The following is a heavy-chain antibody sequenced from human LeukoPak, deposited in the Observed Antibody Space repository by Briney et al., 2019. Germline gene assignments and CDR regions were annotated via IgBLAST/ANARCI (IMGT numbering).Heavy chain of an antibody. CDR3: ARGPYSSGWELKYYFDY. CDR1: GYTFTGYY. J-gene: IGHJ4*02. CDR2: INPNSGGT. Sequence: GASVKVSCKASGYTFTGYYMHWVRQAPGQGLEWMGWINPNSGGTNYAQKLQGRVTMTTDTSTSTAYMELRSPRSDDTAVYYCARGPYSSGWELKYYFDYWGQGTLVTVSS. D-gene: IGHD6-19*01. V-gene: IGHV1-2*02.